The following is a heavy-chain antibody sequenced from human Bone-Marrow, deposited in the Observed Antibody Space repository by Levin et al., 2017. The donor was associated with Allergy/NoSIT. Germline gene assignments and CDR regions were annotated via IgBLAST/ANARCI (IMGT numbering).Heavy chain of an antibody. CDR2: IYYSGST. CDR1: GGSISSSSYY. D-gene: IGHD3-10*01. Sequence: SETLSLTCTVSGGSISSSSYYWGWIRRPPGKGLEWIGSIYYSGSTYYNPSLKSRVTISVDTSKNQFSLKLSSVTAADTAVYYCAREAKGSGSYFDYWGQGTLVTVSS. CDR3: AREAKGSGSYFDY. V-gene: IGHV4-39*07. J-gene: IGHJ4*02.